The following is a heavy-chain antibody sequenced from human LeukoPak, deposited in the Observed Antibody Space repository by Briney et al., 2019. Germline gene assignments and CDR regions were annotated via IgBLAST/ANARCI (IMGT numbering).Heavy chain of an antibody. CDR3: AREALPRGHFDY. V-gene: IGHV3-7*04. CDR2: IKEDGSEK. Sequence: PSETLSLTCTVSGGSISGYYWSWVRQAPGKGLEWVANIKEDGSEKYYADSVKGRFTISRDSAKNSLYLQMNSLRAEDTAVYYCAREALPRGHFDYWGQGTLVTVSS. D-gene: IGHD2-15*01. CDR1: GGSISGYY. J-gene: IGHJ4*02.